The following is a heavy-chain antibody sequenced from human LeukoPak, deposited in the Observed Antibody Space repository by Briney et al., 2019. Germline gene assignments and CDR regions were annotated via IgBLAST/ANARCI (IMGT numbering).Heavy chain of an antibody. J-gene: IGHJ4*02. D-gene: IGHD6-13*01. CDR1: GDSISGYY. CDR2: FYRGST. Sequence: PSETLSLTCHVSGDSISGYYWSWIRQPAGKGLEWIGRFYRGSTLYNPSLKSRVTISVDTSKNQFSLKLSSVTAADTAVYYCARRLAAAGPESFDYWGQGTLVTVSS. CDR3: ARRLAAAGPESFDY. V-gene: IGHV4-4*07.